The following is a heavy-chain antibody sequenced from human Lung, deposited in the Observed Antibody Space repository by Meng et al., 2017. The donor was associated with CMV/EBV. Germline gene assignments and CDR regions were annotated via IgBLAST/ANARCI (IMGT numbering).Heavy chain of an antibody. D-gene: IGHD1-26*01. CDR2: ISAYNGNT. CDR1: GYTFTNYG. J-gene: IGHJ4*02. CDR3: ARVEVGITSGDY. Sequence: QDQVLQSGGDVKKPGASVKVSCKASGYTFTNYGITWVQQAPGQGLEWMGWISAYNGNTNYAQTLQGRLTMTTDTSTSTAYMELRSLRSDDTAVYYCARVEVGITSGDYWGQGTLVTVSS. V-gene: IGHV1-18*01.